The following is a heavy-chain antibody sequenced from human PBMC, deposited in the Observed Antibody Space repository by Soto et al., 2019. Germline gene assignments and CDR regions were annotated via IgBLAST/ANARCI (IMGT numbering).Heavy chain of an antibody. CDR3: ARAGDTAMALEY. CDR2: INAGNGNT. CDR1: VYTFTSYA. D-gene: IGHD5-18*01. V-gene: IGHV1-3*01. Sequence: ASVKVSCKASVYTFTSYAMHWVRQAPGQRLEWMGWINAGNGNTKYSQKCQGRGTITRDTSASTAEMGLSSLRSEETAGWCGARAGDTAMALEYWGQGTLVTVSS. J-gene: IGHJ4*02.